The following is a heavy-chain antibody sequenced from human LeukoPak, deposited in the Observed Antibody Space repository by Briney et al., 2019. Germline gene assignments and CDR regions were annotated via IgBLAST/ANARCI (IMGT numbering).Heavy chain of an antibody. CDR3: ARHAGRYCSGGSCTNWFDP. Sequence: GGSLKISCKGSGYSFTSYWIGWVRQMPGEGLEWMGIIYPGDSDTRYSPSFQGQVTISADKPISTAYMQWSRLKASDTAMYYGARHAGRYCSGGSCTNWFDPWGQGTLVTVSS. D-gene: IGHD2-15*01. CDR1: GYSFTSYW. CDR2: IYPGDSDT. V-gene: IGHV5-51*01. J-gene: IGHJ5*02.